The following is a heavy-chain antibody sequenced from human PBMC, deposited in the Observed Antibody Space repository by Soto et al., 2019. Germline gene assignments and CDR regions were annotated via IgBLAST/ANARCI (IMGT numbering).Heavy chain of an antibody. J-gene: IGHJ4*02. CDR1: RFSFSNYA. CDR2: IWYDGSNK. D-gene: IGHD1-26*01. Sequence: GGSLRLSCAASRFSFSNYAMHWVRQAPGKGLEWVAVIWYDGSNKYYADSVKGRFTISKDNSQTTVYLQMNSLRAEDSAVYYCTRDPYGGSRYYFDSWGQGTLVTVSS. CDR3: TRDPYGGSRYYFDS. V-gene: IGHV3-33*01.